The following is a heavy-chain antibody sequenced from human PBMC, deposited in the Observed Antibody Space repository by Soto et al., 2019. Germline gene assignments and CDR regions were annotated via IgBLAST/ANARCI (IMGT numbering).Heavy chain of an antibody. CDR1: GFTVSSYW. D-gene: IGHD2-15*01. Sequence: GALRLSCAASGFTVSSYWMSWVRQAPGKGLGWVANIKQDGSEKYYVDSVKGRFTISRDNAKNSLCLQMNSLRAEDTAVYYCARDHSPPHYYSDSWGQGTLVPVSS. CDR2: IKQDGSEK. CDR3: ARDHSPPHYYSDS. V-gene: IGHV3-7*03. J-gene: IGHJ4*02.